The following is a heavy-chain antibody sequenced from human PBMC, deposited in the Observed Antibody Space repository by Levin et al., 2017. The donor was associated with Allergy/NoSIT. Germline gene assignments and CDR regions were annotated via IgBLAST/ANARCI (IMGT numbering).Heavy chain of an antibody. CDR2: INHSGST. CDR3: ASYPGSYMDV. Sequence: PSETLSLTCAISGCTISSINWWCLVRQPPGRGLEWIGEINHSGSTNYNPSLKSRVTISVDKSKNQFSLKVSSVTAADTAVYYCASYPGSYMDVWGKGTTVTVSS. V-gene: IGHV4-4*02. J-gene: IGHJ6*03. D-gene: IGHD3-10*01. CDR1: GCTISSINW.